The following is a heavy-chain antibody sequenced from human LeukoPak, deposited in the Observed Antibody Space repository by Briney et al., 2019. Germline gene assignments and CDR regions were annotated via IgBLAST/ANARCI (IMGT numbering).Heavy chain of an antibody. Sequence: PSETLSLTCTVSGGSISSYYWSWIRQPPGKGLEWIGYIYYSGSTNYNPSLKSRVTISVDTSKNQFSLKLSSVTAADTAVYYCARAGSYGDRYYFDYWGQGTLVTVSS. CDR3: ARAGSYGDRYYFDY. D-gene: IGHD4-17*01. V-gene: IGHV4-59*01. J-gene: IGHJ4*02. CDR1: GGSISSYY. CDR2: IYYSGST.